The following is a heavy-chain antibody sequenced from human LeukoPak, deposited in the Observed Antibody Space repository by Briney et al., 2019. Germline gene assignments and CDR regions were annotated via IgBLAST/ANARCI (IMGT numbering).Heavy chain of an antibody. J-gene: IGHJ5*02. Sequence: SETLSLTCTVSGGSISSSSYYWGWIRQPPGKVLEWIGSIYYSGSTYYNPSLKSRVTISVDTSKNQFSLKLSSVTAADTAVYYCAREWSGYYTANWFDPWGQGTLVTVSS. CDR3: AREWSGYYTANWFDP. V-gene: IGHV4-39*07. D-gene: IGHD3-3*01. CDR1: GGSISSSSYY. CDR2: IYYSGST.